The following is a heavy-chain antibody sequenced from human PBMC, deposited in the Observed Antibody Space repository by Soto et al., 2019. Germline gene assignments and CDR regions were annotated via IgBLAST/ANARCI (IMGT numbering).Heavy chain of an antibody. J-gene: IGHJ4*02. V-gene: IGHV3-74*01. Sequence: PGGSLRLSCAASGFTFSNAWMSWVRQAPGKGLEWVGRINSDGSSTSYADSVKGRFTISRDNAENTLYLQMNSLRAEDTATYYCVRDGLDYYDTERLYFDNWGQGTLVTVSS. CDR2: INSDGSST. CDR3: VRDGLDYYDTERLYFDN. D-gene: IGHD3-22*01. CDR1: GFTFSNAW.